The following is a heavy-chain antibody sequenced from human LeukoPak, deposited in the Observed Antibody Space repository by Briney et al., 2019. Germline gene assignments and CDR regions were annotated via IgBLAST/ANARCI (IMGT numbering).Heavy chain of an antibody. CDR3: ARDKDYVRYYYMDV. J-gene: IGHJ6*03. Sequence: GRPLRLSCAASGFIFSSYAMHWVRQAPGKGLEWGAILSYDGNNKYYPDSVKGRFTISRDNSTTALYLKMNSLRAEDTAVYYCARDKDYVRYYYMDVWGKGTTVTVSS. D-gene: IGHD3-16*01. CDR2: LSYDGNNK. V-gene: IGHV3-30*04. CDR1: GFIFSSYA.